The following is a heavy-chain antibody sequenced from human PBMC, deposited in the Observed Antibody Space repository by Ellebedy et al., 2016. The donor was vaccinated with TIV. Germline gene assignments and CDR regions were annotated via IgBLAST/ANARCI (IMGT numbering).Heavy chain of an antibody. CDR3: ARATSGFDL. Sequence: GESLKISCAASGFTFSSHDMHWVRQATGKGLEWVSAIGTAGDTYYPGSVKGRFTISRENAKNSLYLQMNNLRAGDTAVYYWARATSGFDLWGRGTLVTVSS. CDR2: IGTAGDT. D-gene: IGHD6-19*01. J-gene: IGHJ2*01. CDR1: GFTFSSHD. V-gene: IGHV3-13*01.